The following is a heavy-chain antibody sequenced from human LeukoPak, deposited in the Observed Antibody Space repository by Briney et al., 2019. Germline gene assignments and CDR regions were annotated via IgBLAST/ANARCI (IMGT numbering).Heavy chain of an antibody. CDR3: ARGDYMYFYDR. CDR1: SGSISSYY. Sequence: SETLTLTCTVSSGSISSYYWSWIRQPPGKGLEWIGYIYYSGSTNYNPSLKSRVTVSVDTSKNQFSLKLRSVTAADTAVYYCARGDYMYFYDRWGQGTLVTVSS. V-gene: IGHV4-59*01. J-gene: IGHJ4*02. CDR2: IYYSGST. D-gene: IGHD2/OR15-2a*01.